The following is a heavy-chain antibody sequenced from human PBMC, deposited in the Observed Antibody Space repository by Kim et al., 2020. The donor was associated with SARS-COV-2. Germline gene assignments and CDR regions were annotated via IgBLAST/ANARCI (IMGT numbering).Heavy chain of an antibody. CDR2: SDPGGGRT. D-gene: IGHD2-2*01. Sequence: ASVKVSCKASGYTFTSYYMHWVRQAPGQGLEWRGLSDPGGGRTSYAQKFQGRVTMTRDTSTSTVYMELSSLRSEDTAVYYCARGDCSSTSCHPYGMDVWGQGTTVTVSS. CDR1: GYTFTSYY. CDR3: ARGDCSSTSCHPYGMDV. J-gene: IGHJ6*02. V-gene: IGHV1-46*01.